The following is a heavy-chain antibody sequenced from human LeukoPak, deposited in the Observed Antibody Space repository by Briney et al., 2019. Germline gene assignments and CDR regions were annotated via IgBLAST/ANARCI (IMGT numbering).Heavy chain of an antibody. Sequence: GGSLRPSCAASGFTFTTYWMSWVRQAPGKGLEWVANINQGGSEKYYVDSVKGRFTISRDNAKNLLYLQMNSLRDEDTAVYYCARDSGLGAHIWGQGTMVTVSS. J-gene: IGHJ3*02. V-gene: IGHV3-7*01. CDR1: GFTFTTYW. D-gene: IGHD1-26*01. CDR2: INQGGSEK. CDR3: ARDSGLGAHI.